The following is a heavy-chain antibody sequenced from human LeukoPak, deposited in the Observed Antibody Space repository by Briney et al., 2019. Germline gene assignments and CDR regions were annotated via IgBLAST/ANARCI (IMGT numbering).Heavy chain of an antibody. D-gene: IGHD3-22*01. V-gene: IGHV4-4*07. CDR3: ARDRSYDTRIVDF. CDR2: IYTSGNT. Sequence: SETLSLTCTVSGGSISGYYWSWIRQPAGKGLEWIGRIYTSGNTNYTPSLKSQVTMSVDTSKNQFSLKLSSVTAADTAVYYCARDRSYDTRIVDFWGQGTLVTVSS. J-gene: IGHJ4*02. CDR1: GGSISGYY.